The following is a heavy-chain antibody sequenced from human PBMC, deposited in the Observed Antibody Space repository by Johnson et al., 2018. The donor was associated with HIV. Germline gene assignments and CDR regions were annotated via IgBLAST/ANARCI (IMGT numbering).Heavy chain of an antibody. V-gene: IGHV3-23*04. CDR3: ARSNAFDI. J-gene: IGHJ3*02. CDR2: TTPSGGGT. Sequence: VQLVESGGGLVQPGGSLRLSCAASGFTFSSYAMSWVRQAPGKGLEWVSATTPSGGGTYYADSVKGRFTISRDNSKNTLFLQMNSLRAEDTAVYYCARSNAFDIWGQGTMVTVSS. CDR1: GFTFSSYA.